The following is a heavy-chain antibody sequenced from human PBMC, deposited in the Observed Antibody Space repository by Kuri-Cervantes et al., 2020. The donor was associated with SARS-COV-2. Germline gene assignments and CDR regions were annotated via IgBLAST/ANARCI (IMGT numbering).Heavy chain of an antibody. CDR3: TTGFEYYDFWSGRGGFDI. J-gene: IGHJ3*02. CDR2: IKSKTDGGTT. D-gene: IGHD3-3*01. V-gene: IGHV3-15*01. Sequence: LSLTRAASGFTLSNAWMSWVRQAPGKGLEWGGRIKSKTDGGTTDYAAPVKGRFTIPRDDSKNTLYLQMNSLKIGDTAVYDCTTGFEYYDFWSGRGGFDIWGQGTMVTVSS. CDR1: GFTLSNAW.